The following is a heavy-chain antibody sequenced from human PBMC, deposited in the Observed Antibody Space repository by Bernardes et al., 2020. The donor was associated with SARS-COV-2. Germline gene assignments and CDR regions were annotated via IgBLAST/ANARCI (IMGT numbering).Heavy chain of an antibody. CDR2: ISDIGATT. J-gene: IGHJ4*02. Sequence: GGSLRLSCSASGFTYSEYPMHWVRQTPGKGLEYVSTISDIGATTHYGDSVKGRFTISGDNSKNTVYLQMDSLRVEDTAVYWCVKERPVGDYWGQGILVTVAP. V-gene: IGHV3-64D*06. CDR3: VKERPVGDY. D-gene: IGHD3-10*01. CDR1: GFTYSEYP.